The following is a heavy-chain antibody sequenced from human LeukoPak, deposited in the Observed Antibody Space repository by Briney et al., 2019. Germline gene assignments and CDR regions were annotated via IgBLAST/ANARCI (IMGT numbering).Heavy chain of an antibody. D-gene: IGHD3-10*01. CDR2: ISAYNGNT. Sequence: GASVKVSCKASGYTFTNYGISWVRQAPGQGPEWMGWISAYNGNTNYAQKLQGRVTMTTDTSRSTGYMELRSLRSDDTAVYYCARDFPYNYGSGSPSNWFDPWGQETRFTVSS. CDR1: GYTFTNYG. V-gene: IGHV1-18*01. CDR3: ARDFPYNYGSGSPSNWFDP. J-gene: IGHJ5*02.